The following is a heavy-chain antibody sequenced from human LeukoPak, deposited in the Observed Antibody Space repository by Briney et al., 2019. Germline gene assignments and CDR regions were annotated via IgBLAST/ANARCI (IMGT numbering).Heavy chain of an antibody. Sequence: PGGSLRLSCVASGFTFNSYWMSWLRQAPGKGLEWVSATSGPGGSRDYADSVKGRFTISRDNSKNTLYLQMNSLRAEDTAIYYCAKKVGLVSAPLYYFDLWGQGTLVTVSS. CDR3: AKKVGLVSAPLYYFDL. CDR2: TSGPGGSR. D-gene: IGHD6-6*01. CDR1: GFTFNSYW. V-gene: IGHV3-23*01. J-gene: IGHJ4*02.